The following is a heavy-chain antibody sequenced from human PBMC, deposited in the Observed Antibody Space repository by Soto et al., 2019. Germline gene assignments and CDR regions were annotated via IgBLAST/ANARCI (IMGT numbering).Heavy chain of an antibody. D-gene: IGHD3-10*01. J-gene: IGHJ4*02. CDR2: ISPWKGNT. V-gene: IGHV1-18*04. Sequence: APVKVSCKASGYNFMPYVVNWVRQAPGQGLEWMGWISPWKGNTNYAQSFQGRVTMTTDTSTSTAYMELRSLTSDDTAVYYCARDLDPSGSYYTDYWGPGTLVTVSS. CDR3: ARDLDPSGSYYTDY. CDR1: GYNFMPYV.